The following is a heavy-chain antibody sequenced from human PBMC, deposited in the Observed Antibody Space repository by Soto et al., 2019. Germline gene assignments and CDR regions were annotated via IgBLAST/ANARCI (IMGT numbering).Heavy chain of an antibody. CDR3: ANMDRLLLGSLDY. D-gene: IGHD1-26*01. J-gene: IGHJ4*02. V-gene: IGHV3-23*01. CDR2: ISGSGGST. CDR1: GFTFSSYA. Sequence: GGSLRLSCAASGFTFSSYAMSWVRQAPGKGLEWVSAISGSGGSTYYADSVKGRFTISRDNSKNTLYLQMNSLRAEDTAVYYCANMDRLLLGSLDYWGQGTLVTVSS.